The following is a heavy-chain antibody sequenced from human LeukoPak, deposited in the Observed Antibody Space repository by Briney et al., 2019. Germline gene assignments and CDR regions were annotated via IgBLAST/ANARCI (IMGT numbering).Heavy chain of an antibody. Sequence: GGSLRLSCAASGFTFSSYSMNWVRQAPGKGLEWVSSISSSSSYIYYADSVKGRFTISRDNAKNSLYLQMNSLRAEDTAVYYCAREDGFTTVTTLDYWGQGTLVTVSS. D-gene: IGHD4-17*01. J-gene: IGHJ4*02. CDR3: AREDGFTTVTTLDY. CDR2: ISSSSSYI. CDR1: GFTFSSYS. V-gene: IGHV3-21*01.